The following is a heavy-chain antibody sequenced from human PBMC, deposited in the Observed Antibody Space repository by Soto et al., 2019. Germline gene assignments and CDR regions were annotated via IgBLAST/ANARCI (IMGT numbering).Heavy chain of an antibody. J-gene: IGHJ4*02. CDR3: TTGRDDLLY. CDR1: GFTFDKVW. D-gene: IGHD1-26*01. CDR2: IKSKTDGGTT. V-gene: IGHV3-15*07. Sequence: EVQLVESGGGLVQPGGSLRLSCAVSGFTFDKVWMNWVRQAPGKGLAWVGRIKSKTDGGTTDYAAPVKGRFTISRDDSKNMLYLQMNSPKTKDTGMYFCTTGRDDLLYWGQGTLVTVSS.